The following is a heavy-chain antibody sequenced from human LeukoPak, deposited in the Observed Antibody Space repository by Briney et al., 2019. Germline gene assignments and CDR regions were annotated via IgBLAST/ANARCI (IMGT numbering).Heavy chain of an antibody. CDR1: GGTFGGYA. CDR3: ARDIGDYYGPGSYWLL. CDR2: IVPSLGVA. Sequence: ASVKVSCKASGGTFGGYAFSWVRQAPGQGLEWMGRIVPSLGVANYAQQFQGRLTITADKSTSTASMELSSLRSEDTAVYYCARDIGDYYGPGSYWLLWGQGTLVTVAS. J-gene: IGHJ4*02. D-gene: IGHD3-10*01. V-gene: IGHV1-69*04.